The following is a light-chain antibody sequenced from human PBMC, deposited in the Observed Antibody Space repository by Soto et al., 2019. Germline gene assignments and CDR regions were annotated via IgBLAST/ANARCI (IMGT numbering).Light chain of an antibody. CDR3: QQYGSSLTWT. CDR1: QSVSSSY. J-gene: IGKJ1*01. V-gene: IGKV3-20*01. CDR2: GAS. Sequence: EIVLTQSPGTLSLSPGERATLSCRASQSVSSSYLAWYQQKPGQAPRLLIYGASGRATGIPDRFSGSGSGTDFTLTISRLEPGDFAVYCCQQYGSSLTWTFGQGTKVEIK.